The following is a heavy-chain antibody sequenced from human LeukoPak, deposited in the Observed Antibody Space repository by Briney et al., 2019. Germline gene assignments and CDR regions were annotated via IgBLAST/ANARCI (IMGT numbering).Heavy chain of an antibody. D-gene: IGHD3-22*01. CDR2: IYTGGGT. Sequence: GGSLRLSCAVSGFSVRTTYMSWVRQAPGKGLEWVSVIYTGGGTDHADSVKGRFTISRDNSKNTLPLQMNGLRAEDTAIYYCTKSGYRHPYHFESWGQGTLVIVSS. J-gene: IGHJ4*02. CDR3: TKSGYRHPYHFES. V-gene: IGHV3-53*01. CDR1: GFSVRTTY.